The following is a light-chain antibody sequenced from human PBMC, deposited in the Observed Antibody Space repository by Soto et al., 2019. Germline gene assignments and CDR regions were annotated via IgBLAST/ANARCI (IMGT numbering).Light chain of an antibody. J-gene: IGKJ1*01. V-gene: IGKV3-15*01. CDR2: GAS. CDR3: QQYNNWPPWT. CDR1: QSVSSN. Sequence: EIVMTQSPATLSVSPVERANISCSSSQSVSSNLAWYQQKPGQAPRPLIYGASTRATGIPARFSGSGSGTEFTLTISSLQSEDFAVYYCQQYNNWPPWTFGQGTKVDI.